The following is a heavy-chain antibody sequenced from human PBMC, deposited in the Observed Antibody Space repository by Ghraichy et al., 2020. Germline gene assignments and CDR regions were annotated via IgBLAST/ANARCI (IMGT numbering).Heavy chain of an antibody. CDR2: ISSSGSTI. CDR3: ARVGADWSGYYVILSSVYGMDV. CDR1: GFTFSSYE. J-gene: IGHJ6*02. D-gene: IGHD3-3*01. V-gene: IGHV3-48*03. Sequence: GGSLRLSCAASGFTFSSYEMNWVRQAPGKGLEWVSYISSSGSTIYYADSVKGRFTISRDNAKNSLYLQMNSLRAEDTAVYYCARVGADWSGYYVILSSVYGMDVWGQGTTVTVSS.